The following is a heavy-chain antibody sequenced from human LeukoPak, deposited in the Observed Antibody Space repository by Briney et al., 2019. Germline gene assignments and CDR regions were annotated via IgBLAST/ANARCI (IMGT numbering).Heavy chain of an antibody. V-gene: IGHV4-34*01. J-gene: IGHJ5*02. CDR3: ARAAAVMFDP. CDR1: GGSFSGYY. CDR2: INHSGST. D-gene: IGHD6-13*01. Sequence: SETLSLTCAVYGGSFSGYYGSWIRQPPGKGLEWIGEINHSGSTNYNPSLKSRVTISVDTSKNQFSLKLSSVTAADTAVYYCARAAAVMFDPWGQGTLVTVSS.